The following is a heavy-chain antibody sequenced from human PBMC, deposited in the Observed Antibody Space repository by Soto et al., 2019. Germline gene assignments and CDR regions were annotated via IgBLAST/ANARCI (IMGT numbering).Heavy chain of an antibody. V-gene: IGHV3-66*01. J-gene: IGHJ1*01. CDR1: GFTVSSNY. CDR3: ARDMVRGLYPEYFQH. D-gene: IGHD3-10*01. Sequence: VGSLRLSCAASGFTVSSNYMSWVRQAPGKGLEWVSVIYAGGSTYYADSVKGRFTISRDNSKNTLYLQMNSLRAEDTAVYYCARDMVRGLYPEYFQHWGQGTLVTVSS. CDR2: IYAGGST.